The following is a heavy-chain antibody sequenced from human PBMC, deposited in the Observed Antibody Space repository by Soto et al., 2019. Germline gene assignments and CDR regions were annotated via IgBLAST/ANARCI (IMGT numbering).Heavy chain of an antibody. CDR3: ASRTSIVLELLYPCDY. V-gene: IGHV1-69*12. D-gene: IGHD2-2*02. J-gene: IGHJ4*02. Sequence: QVQLVQSGAEVKKPGSSVKVSCKASGGTFNNYAITWVRQAPGQGLEWMGGIIPFFGTTNYAQKFQGRVTITADESTSTGYMELSSLTSDDTAVYYCASRTSIVLELLYPCDYWGQGTLVTVSS. CDR1: GGTFNNYA. CDR2: IIPFFGTT.